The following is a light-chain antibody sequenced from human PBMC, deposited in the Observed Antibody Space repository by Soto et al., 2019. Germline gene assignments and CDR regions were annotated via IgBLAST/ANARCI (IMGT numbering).Light chain of an antibody. CDR2: HAS. Sequence: DIQMTQSPSTLSASVGDRVTITCRASQSIGDWLAWYQQKPGRPPKLLIYHASSLESGVPSRFSGSGSGTEFTLTISSLQPDDFAAYYCQQYNIYSWKFGQGTKVDIK. CDR3: QQYNIYSWK. V-gene: IGKV1-5*01. J-gene: IGKJ1*01. CDR1: QSIGDW.